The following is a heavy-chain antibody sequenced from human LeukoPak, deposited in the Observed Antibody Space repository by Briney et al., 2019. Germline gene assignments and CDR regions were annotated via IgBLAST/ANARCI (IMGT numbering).Heavy chain of an antibody. Sequence: GGSLRLSCVASGFTFNIYAMSWVRQTPGKGLEWVSSITSRDGTTFYTDSVKGRFTISRDNSKNTLYLQLNSLRAEDTAVYYCARDRPNYYHSSGHYYRRDGDFWGQGTLVTVSS. CDR3: ARDRPNYYHSSGHYYRRDGDF. J-gene: IGHJ4*02. CDR2: ITSRDGTT. CDR1: GFTFNIYA. D-gene: IGHD3-22*01. V-gene: IGHV3-23*01.